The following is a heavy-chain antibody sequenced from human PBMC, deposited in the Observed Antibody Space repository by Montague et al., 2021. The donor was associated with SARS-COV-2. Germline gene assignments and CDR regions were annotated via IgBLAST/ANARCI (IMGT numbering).Heavy chain of an antibody. D-gene: IGHD3-10*01. J-gene: IGHJ6*02. V-gene: IGHV4-59*01. CDR1: GGSISSFY. Sequence: SETLSLTCTVSGGSISSFYWSWFRQPPGKGLEWIGYISDSGSTNYNPSLTSRVTMSVDTSKNQFSLKLSSVTAADTAVYYCARGHYYGRKDYYYGVDVWGQGTTVTVSS. CDR2: ISDSGST. CDR3: ARGHYYGRKDYYYGVDV.